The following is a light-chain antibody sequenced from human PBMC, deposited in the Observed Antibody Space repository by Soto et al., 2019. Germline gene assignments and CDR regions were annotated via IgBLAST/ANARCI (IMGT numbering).Light chain of an antibody. J-gene: IGKJ5*01. Sequence: DIVMTQSPDSLAVSLGERATINCKSSQSVLYSSNNKNYLAWYQQKPGQPPKLLIYWASTRESGVPDRFSGSGSGTDFTLTISNLQAEDVAVYYSQQYYSTPITFGQGTRLEIK. V-gene: IGKV4-1*01. CDR2: WAS. CDR3: QQYYSTPIT. CDR1: QSVLYSSNNKNY.